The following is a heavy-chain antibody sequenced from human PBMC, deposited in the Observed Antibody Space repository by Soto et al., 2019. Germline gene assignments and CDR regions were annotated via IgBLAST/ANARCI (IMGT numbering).Heavy chain of an antibody. CDR1: EFTVSAYY. Sequence: QVQLLESGGALVKPGESLRLSCAASEFTVSAYYMAWLRQAPGKGLDWISYISGDSRYTTYADSVKGRFTISRYNAKNSLYLQMNSLSVEDTAVSFCATGQQVRMAHIWGQGTIVTLSS. CDR2: ISGDSRYT. V-gene: IGHV3-11*03. CDR3: ATGQQVRMAHI. J-gene: IGHJ3*02. D-gene: IGHD6-13*01.